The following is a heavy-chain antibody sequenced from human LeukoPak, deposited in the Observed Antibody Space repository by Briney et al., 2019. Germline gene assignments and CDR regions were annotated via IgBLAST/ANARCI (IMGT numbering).Heavy chain of an antibody. J-gene: IGHJ5*02. D-gene: IGHD3-10*01. CDR3: ARGGYYGSGSYYFDP. CDR2: IYYSGST. Sequence: SETLSLTCTVSGGSISSSSYYWGWIRQPPGKGLEWIGSIYYSGSTYYNPSLKSRVTISVDTSKNQFSLKLSSVTAADTAVYYCARGGYYGSGSYYFDPRGQGTLVTVSS. V-gene: IGHV4-39*01. CDR1: GGSISSSSYY.